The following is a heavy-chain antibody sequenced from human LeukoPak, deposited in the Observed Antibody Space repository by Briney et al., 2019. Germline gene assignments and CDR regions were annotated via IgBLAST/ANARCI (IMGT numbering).Heavy chain of an antibody. CDR2: ITSSGSFT. J-gene: IGHJ2*01. Sequence: GGSLRLSCSASGFTFSDYYMSWIRQAPGKGLEWVSYITSSGSFTDYADSVKGRFTISRDNAKNSLYLQMNSLRAEDTAVYYCARLGGDWYFDLWGRGTLVTVSS. CDR3: ARLGGDWYFDL. D-gene: IGHD2-15*01. V-gene: IGHV3-11*06. CDR1: GFTFSDYY.